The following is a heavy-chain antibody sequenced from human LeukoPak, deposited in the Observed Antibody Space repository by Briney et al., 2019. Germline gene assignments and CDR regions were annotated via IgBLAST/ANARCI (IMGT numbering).Heavy chain of an antibody. CDR2: IYNADNT. Sequence: GGSLRLSCAASGVTVSSSHMTWVRQAPGKGLEWVSTIYNADNTNYADSVKGRFTISRDNSENTLYLQMNSLRAEDTAVYFCAKASQWLALDYWGQGTLVTVSS. CDR1: GVTVSSSH. J-gene: IGHJ4*02. V-gene: IGHV3-66*01. CDR3: AKASQWLALDY. D-gene: IGHD6-19*01.